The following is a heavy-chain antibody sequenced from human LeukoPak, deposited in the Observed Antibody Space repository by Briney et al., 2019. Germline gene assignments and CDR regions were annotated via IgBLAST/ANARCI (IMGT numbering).Heavy chain of an antibody. Sequence: GGSLTLSCTPSGHTFSKYDKSWARHARGKGVEGVSAISRRGGSTYYADSVKGRFTISRDNSKTTLWLQMDSLRTEDTAVYYCAKGPLRGTAVAIDGWGQGTLVTVSS. V-gene: IGHV3-23*01. D-gene: IGHD2-2*01. CDR3: AKGPLRGTAVAIDG. J-gene: IGHJ4*01. CDR1: GHTFSKYD. CDR2: ISRRGGST.